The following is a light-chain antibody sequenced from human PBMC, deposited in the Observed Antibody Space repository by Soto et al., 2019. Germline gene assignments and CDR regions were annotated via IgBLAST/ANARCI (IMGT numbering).Light chain of an antibody. CDR2: ENN. CDR1: ASNIGRDP. V-gene: IGLV1-44*01. Sequence: QSLLTQPPSASGAPGQRVTISCSGSASNIGRDPVNWYQQVPGTAPKLLIYENNHRPSGVPDRFSGSKSGTSASLVISGLQSEDEAEYFCAGWDGSLKGFVFGTGTKV. CDR3: AGWDGSLKGFV. J-gene: IGLJ1*01.